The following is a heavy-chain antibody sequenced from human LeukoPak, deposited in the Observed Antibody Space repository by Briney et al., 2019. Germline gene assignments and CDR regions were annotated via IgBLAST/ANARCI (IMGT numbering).Heavy chain of an antibody. V-gene: IGHV1-2*02. CDR1: GYTFTGYY. J-gene: IGHJ6*03. D-gene: IGHD2-2*02. Sequence: ASVKVSCKASGYTFTGYYLHWVRQAPGQGLEWMGWINPNSGGTNYAQKFQGRVTMTRDTSISTAYMELSRLRSDDTAVYYCARNRWDVVPAAITLGIYYYYYMDVWGKGTTVTVS. CDR2: INPNSGGT. CDR3: ARNRWDVVPAAITLGIYYYYYMDV.